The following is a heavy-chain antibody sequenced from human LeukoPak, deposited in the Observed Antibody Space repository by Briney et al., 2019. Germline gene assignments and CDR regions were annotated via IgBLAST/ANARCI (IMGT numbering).Heavy chain of an antibody. CDR3: GRDVAAAGYN. J-gene: IGHJ4*02. CDR1: GFTFSTSW. CDR2: IDTDGSRV. D-gene: IGHD6-13*01. Sequence: SLRLSCAASGFTFSTSWMHWVRQAPGKCLVWFSRIDTDGSRVGYVDSVKGRFTISRDNAKNTLYLQMNSLRVEGTAVYFCGRDVAAAGYNWGQGTLVAVSS. V-gene: IGHV3-74*01.